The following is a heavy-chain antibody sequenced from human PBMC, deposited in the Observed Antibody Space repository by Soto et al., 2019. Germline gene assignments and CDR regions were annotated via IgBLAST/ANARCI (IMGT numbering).Heavy chain of an antibody. CDR1: GYTFTSYA. V-gene: IGHV1-3*05. Sequence: QVQLVQSGAEEKKPGASVKVSCKASGYTFTSYAMHWVRQAPGQRLEWMGWINAGNGNTKYSQKFQGRVTITRDTSASTTYMEQSSLRSGDTAVYYCARSIVVVTALDYWGQGTLVTVSS. J-gene: IGHJ4*02. CDR2: INAGNGNT. D-gene: IGHD2-21*02. CDR3: ARSIVVVTALDY.